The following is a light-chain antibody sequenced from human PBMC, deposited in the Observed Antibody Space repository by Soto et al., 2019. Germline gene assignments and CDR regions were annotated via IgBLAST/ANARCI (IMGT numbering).Light chain of an antibody. V-gene: IGKV3-11*01. CDR2: DAS. J-gene: IGKJ1*01. CDR3: QVRDVWPS. Sequence: IVLTQSPVTLALSPGESAVLSCRASQSASTSLAWYQHKPGQAPRLFIYDASKRAPGIPARFTGSGSGTDFTLTISSLEPEDIAVYYCQVRDVWPSFGQGTKVDIK. CDR1: QSASTS.